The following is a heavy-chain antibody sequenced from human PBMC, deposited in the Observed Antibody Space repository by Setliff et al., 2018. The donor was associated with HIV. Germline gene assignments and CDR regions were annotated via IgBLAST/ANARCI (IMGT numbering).Heavy chain of an antibody. CDR3: ARGQPQGGGTYWSAFDI. Sequence: SETLSLTCPVSGGFISNTYRSCVRQPPGKGLEWLGFVYYNGASDYNPSFKSRLTIALDTSRAHFSLELTSVTAADTAVDYCARGQPQGGGTYWSAFDIWGRGTMVTVSS. V-gene: IGHV4-59*01. D-gene: IGHD1-26*01. CDR2: VYYNGAS. J-gene: IGHJ3*02. CDR1: GGFISNTY.